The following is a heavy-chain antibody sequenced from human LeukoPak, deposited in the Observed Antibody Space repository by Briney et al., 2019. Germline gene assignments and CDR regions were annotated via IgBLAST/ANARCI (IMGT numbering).Heavy chain of an antibody. Sequence: SETLSLTCTVSGGSISSYYWSWIRQSPGKGLEWIGYIYHTGSTNDNPSLNSRVTVLVDTSKNQFSLKLRSLTAADTAVYYCASSPLIPSGWLGFDFWGQGILVTVS. J-gene: IGHJ4*02. D-gene: IGHD6-19*01. V-gene: IGHV4-59*01. CDR2: IYHTGST. CDR1: GGSISSYY. CDR3: ASSPLIPSGWLGFDF.